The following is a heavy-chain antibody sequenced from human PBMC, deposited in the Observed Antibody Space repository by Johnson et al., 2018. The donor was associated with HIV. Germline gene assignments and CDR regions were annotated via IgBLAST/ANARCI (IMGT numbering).Heavy chain of an antibody. Sequence: VQLVESGGGLVKPGGSLRLSSAASGFTFSSYDLHWVRQATGKGLERVSTIGTAGDTYYPGSVKGRFTVSREDAKNSLYLQMNSLRADDTAVYYCAIGRGEFPRHAFDIWGQGTVVTVSS. D-gene: IGHD3-10*01. CDR1: GFTFSSYD. CDR3: AIGRGEFPRHAFDI. J-gene: IGHJ3*02. V-gene: IGHV3-13*01. CDR2: IGTAGDT.